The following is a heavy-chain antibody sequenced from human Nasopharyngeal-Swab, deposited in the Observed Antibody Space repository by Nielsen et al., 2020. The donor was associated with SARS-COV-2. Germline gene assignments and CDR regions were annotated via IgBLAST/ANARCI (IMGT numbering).Heavy chain of an antibody. V-gene: IGHV3-33*01. CDR3: ARVRFDWPYVAYAFDI. J-gene: IGHJ3*02. CDR2: IWYDGSNK. D-gene: IGHD3-9*01. CDR1: GFTFRSYG. Sequence: YCAASGFTFRSYGMHWVRQARGKGLEWVAVIWYDGSNKYYADSVKGRFTISRDNSKNTLYLQMNSLRAEDTAVYYCARVRFDWPYVAYAFDIWGQGTMVTVSS.